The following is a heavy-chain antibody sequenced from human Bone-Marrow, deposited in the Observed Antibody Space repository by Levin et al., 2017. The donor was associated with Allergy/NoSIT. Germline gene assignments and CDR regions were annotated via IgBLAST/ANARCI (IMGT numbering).Heavy chain of an antibody. V-gene: IGHV3-30*18. J-gene: IGHJ4*02. D-gene: IGHD3-10*01. CDR2: VSYDGRNK. CDR1: CFPFIRSF. CDR3: AKDSGHNIPLN. Sequence: PGGSLRLSCVASCFPFIRSFLPFFLPSPFKGLEWVAVVSYDGRNKYYADSVKGRFTISRDNSKNTVFLQMNSLRAEDTAVYYCAKDSGHNIPLNWGQGTLVTVSS.